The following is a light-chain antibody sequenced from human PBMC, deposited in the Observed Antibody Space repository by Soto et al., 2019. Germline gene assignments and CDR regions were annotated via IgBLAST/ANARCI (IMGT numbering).Light chain of an antibody. CDR1: QSVSSSY. CDR2: GAS. J-gene: IGKJ4*01. CDR3: QQYGSSPLLT. Sequence: EMVMTQSPATLSVSPGERATLSCRASQSVSSSYLAWHQQKPGQAPRLLIYGASSRATGIPDRFSGSGSGTDFTLTISRLEPEDFAVYYCQQYGSSPLLTFGGGTKVDIK. V-gene: IGKV3-20*01.